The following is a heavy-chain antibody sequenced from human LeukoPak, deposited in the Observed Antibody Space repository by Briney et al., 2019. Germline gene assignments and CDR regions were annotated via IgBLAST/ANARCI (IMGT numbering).Heavy chain of an antibody. V-gene: IGHV4-30-2*01. CDR1: CGSISSGGYS. J-gene: IGHJ3*02. Sequence: SETLSLTCAVSCGSISSGGYSWSWIRQPPGKGLEWIGYIYHSGSTYYNPSLKSRVTISVDRSKNQFSLKLSSVTAADTAVYYCAAPVETRDAFDIWGQGTMVTVSS. D-gene: IGHD4-23*01. CDR3: AAPVETRDAFDI. CDR2: IYHSGST.